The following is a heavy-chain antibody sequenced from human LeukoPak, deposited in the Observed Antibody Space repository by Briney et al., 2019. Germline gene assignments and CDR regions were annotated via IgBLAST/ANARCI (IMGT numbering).Heavy chain of an antibody. CDR3: ATLDYYDTKNDY. J-gene: IGHJ4*02. CDR2: IIPIFGTA. D-gene: IGHD3-22*01. Sequence: SVKVSCKASGGTFSSYAISWVRQAPGQGLEWMGRIIPIFGTANYAQKFQGRVTITTDESTSTAYMELSSLRSEDTAVYYCATLDYYDTKNDYWGQGTLATVSS. V-gene: IGHV1-69*05. CDR1: GGTFSSYA.